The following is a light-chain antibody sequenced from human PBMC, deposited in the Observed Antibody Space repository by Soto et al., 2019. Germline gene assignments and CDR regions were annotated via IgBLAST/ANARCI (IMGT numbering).Light chain of an antibody. Sequence: PGERATLSCRASQTVSSYLAWYQQKPGQAPRLLIYDASNRATGIPARFSGSGSGSDFTLTISSLEPEDFAVYYCQQRSNWPPTFGGGTTVDI. CDR2: DAS. CDR1: QTVSSY. J-gene: IGKJ4*01. CDR3: QQRSNWPPT. V-gene: IGKV3-11*01.